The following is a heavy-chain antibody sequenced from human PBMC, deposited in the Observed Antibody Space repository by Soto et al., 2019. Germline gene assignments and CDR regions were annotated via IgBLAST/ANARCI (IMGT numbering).Heavy chain of an antibody. CDR2: INPNSGGT. D-gene: IGHD6-13*01. Sequence: QVQLVQSGAEVKKPGASVKVSCKASGYTFTGYYMHWVRQAPGQGLEWMGWINPNSGGTNYAQKLQGRVTMTRDTSISTAYMELSRLRSDDTAVYYCARLHSSWPNWFDPWGQGTLVTVSS. J-gene: IGHJ5*02. CDR1: GYTFTGYY. V-gene: IGHV1-2*02. CDR3: ARLHSSWPNWFDP.